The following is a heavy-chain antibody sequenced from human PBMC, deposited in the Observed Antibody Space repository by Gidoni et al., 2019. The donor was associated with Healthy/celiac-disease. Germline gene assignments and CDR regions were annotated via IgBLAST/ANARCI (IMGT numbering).Heavy chain of an antibody. J-gene: IGHJ6*03. CDR2: IFSNDEK. CDR1: GFSLSNARMG. CDR3: ARTSIVVVPAVYYYYYYMDV. V-gene: IGHV2-26*01. Sequence: QVTLKESGPVLVKPTETLTLTCTVSGFSLSNARMGVSWIRQPPGKALEWLAHIFSNDEKSYSTSLKSRLTISKDTSKSQVVLTMTNMDPVDTATYYCARTSIVVVPAVYYYYYYMDVWGKGTTVTVSS. D-gene: IGHD2-2*01.